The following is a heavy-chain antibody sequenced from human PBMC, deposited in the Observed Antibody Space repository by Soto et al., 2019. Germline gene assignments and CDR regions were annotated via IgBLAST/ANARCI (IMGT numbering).Heavy chain of an antibody. J-gene: IGHJ6*03. CDR2: IYSGGGT. CDR1: GFTVSSNY. V-gene: IGHV3-66*01. Sequence: EVQVVESGGGLVQPGGSLRLSCAASGFTVSSNYMSWVRQAPGKGLEWVSAIYSGGGTYYADSVKGRFTISRDNSKNTLYLQMNSLSAEDTAVYYCANRLDSSSSAYFYMDVWGKGTPVTVSS. D-gene: IGHD6-6*01. CDR3: ANRLDSSSSAYFYMDV.